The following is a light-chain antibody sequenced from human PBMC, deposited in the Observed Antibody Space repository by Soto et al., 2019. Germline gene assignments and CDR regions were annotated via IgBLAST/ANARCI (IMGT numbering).Light chain of an antibody. Sequence: DIVMTQSPLSLPATPGEPASISCRSSQSLLHSNGYNYLDWYLQKPGQSPQLLIYLGSNRASGVPDRFSGSGSGTDFTLKISRVEAEDVGVYYCMQALQTRITFGQGTRLEIK. CDR1: QSLLHSNGYNY. V-gene: IGKV2-28*01. CDR2: LGS. CDR3: MQALQTRIT. J-gene: IGKJ5*01.